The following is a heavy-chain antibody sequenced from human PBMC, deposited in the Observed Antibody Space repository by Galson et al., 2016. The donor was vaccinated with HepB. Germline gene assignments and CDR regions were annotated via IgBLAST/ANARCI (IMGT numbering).Heavy chain of an antibody. CDR1: GFTFRSHA. J-gene: IGHJ4*02. Sequence: SLRLSCAASGFTFRSHAMSWVRQAPGRALEWVSSITAGSTSTFYADSVKGRFTMSRDNSKNTLYLQMNSLRAEDTAIYYCALINGGSYFGLDYWGQGTLVTVSS. CDR3: ALINGGSYFGLDY. CDR2: ITAGSTST. D-gene: IGHD1-26*01. V-gene: IGHV3-23*01.